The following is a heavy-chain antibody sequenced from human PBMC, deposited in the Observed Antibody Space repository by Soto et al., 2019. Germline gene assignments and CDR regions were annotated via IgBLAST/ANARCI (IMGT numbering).Heavy chain of an antibody. Sequence: ASVKVSCKASGYTFTGYYMHWVRQAPGQGLEWMGWINPNSGGTNYAQKFQGRVTMTRDTSISTAYMELSRLRSDDTAVYYCARGGFLEWLLSYYGMDVWGQGTEGTVS. CDR1: GYTFTGYY. D-gene: IGHD3-3*01. J-gene: IGHJ6*02. CDR3: ARGGFLEWLLSYYGMDV. CDR2: INPNSGGT. V-gene: IGHV1-2*02.